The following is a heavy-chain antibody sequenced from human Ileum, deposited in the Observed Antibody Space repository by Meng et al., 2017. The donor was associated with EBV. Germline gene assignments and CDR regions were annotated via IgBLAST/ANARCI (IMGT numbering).Heavy chain of an antibody. CDR3: ARTGVGLAFDY. J-gene: IGHJ4*02. CDR1: GDSMTNNNW. D-gene: IGHD2-8*01. CDR2: IYHSGST. V-gene: IGHV4-4*02. Sequence: QVPLRVSGRGLVNSSGTLSLTCGVSGDSMTNNNWWTWVRQPPGKGLEWIGEIYHSGSTNYNPSLQSRATISVDMSKKQFSLKLRSVTAADTAVYYCARTGVGLAFDYWGLGTLVTVSS.